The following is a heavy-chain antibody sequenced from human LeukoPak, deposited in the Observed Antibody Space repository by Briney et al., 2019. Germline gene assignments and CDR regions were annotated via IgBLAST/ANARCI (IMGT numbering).Heavy chain of an antibody. CDR2: IYPDDSNT. Sequence: GESLKISCQGSGYSFTDYWIGWVRQMPGKGLEWMGIIYPDDSNTRYSPSFQGQDTFSADKSINTAYLQWSGLKASDTTMYYCARLGEDLAVGVAGYWFDPWGQGTLVTVSS. J-gene: IGHJ5*02. V-gene: IGHV5-51*01. CDR3: ARLGEDLAVGVAGYWFDP. CDR1: GYSFTDYW. D-gene: IGHD2-15*01.